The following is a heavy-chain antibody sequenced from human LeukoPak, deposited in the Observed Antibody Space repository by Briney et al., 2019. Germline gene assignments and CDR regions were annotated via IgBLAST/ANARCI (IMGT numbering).Heavy chain of an antibody. J-gene: IGHJ6*02. D-gene: IGHD6-13*01. CDR1: GYTFTSYY. CDR2: INPSGGST. Sequence: GASVKVSCKASGYTFTSYYMHWVRQAPGQGLEWMGIINPSGGSTSYAQKFQGRVTMTRDTSTSTVYMELSSLRSEDTAVYYCARDRGSSWRGIYYYYGMDVWGQGTTVTVSS. CDR3: ARDRGSSWRGIYYYYGMDV. V-gene: IGHV1-46*01.